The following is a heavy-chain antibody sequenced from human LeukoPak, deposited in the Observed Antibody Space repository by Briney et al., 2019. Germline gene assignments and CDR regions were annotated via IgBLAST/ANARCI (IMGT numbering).Heavy chain of an antibody. CDR1: GFTVSSNY. D-gene: IGHD5-18*01. V-gene: IGHV3-53*01. J-gene: IGHJ6*02. CDR2: IYSGGST. CDR3: ARDLIQLWPRNYYYYGMDV. Sequence: PGRSLRLSCAASGFTVSSNYMSWVRQAPGKGLEWVSVIYSGGSTYYADSVKGRFTISRDNSKNTLYLQMNSLRAEDTAVYYCARDLIQLWPRNYYYYGMDVWGQGTTVTVSS.